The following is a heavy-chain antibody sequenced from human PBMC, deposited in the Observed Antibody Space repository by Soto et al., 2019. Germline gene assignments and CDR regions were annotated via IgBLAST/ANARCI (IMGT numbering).Heavy chain of an antibody. D-gene: IGHD3-10*01. CDR3: VRGYYYGSGSLHWFDP. CDR2: VYFTGTT. V-gene: IGHV4-30-4*01. CDR1: GGSINNGHFY. J-gene: IGHJ5*02. Sequence: QLQLQESGPGLVKPSQTLSLTCTVSGGSINNGHFYWGWIRQPPGKGLEWIGYVYFTGTTYLNPSIKSRINMSFETSKNQCSLKLSSVTAADTAVYYCVRGYYYGSGSLHWFDPWGQGTLVTVSS.